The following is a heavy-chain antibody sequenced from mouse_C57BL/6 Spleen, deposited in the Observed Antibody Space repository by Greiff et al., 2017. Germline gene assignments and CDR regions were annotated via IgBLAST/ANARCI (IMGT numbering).Heavy chain of an antibody. CDR1: GFTFSDYG. Sequence: EVHLVESGGGLVKPGGSLKLSCAASGFTFSDYGMHWVRQAPEKGLEWVAYISSGSSTIYYADTVKGRFTISRDNAKNTLFLQLTSLRSEDTAMYYCAKSAWFAYWGQGTLVTVSA. CDR3: AKSAWFAY. V-gene: IGHV5-17*01. CDR2: ISSGSSTI. J-gene: IGHJ3*01.